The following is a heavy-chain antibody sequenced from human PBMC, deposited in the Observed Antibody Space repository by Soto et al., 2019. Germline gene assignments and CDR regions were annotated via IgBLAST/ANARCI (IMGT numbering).Heavy chain of an antibody. CDR3: ARAVTWGLDV. J-gene: IGHJ6*02. CDR2: ISRSSTGI. V-gene: IGHV3-48*02. Sequence: EVQLVESGGGLVQPGGPLRLSCAASGFPFSLYSISWVRQAPGKGLEWVSYISRSSTGIHYADSVKGRFTISRDDATNSMHLQMNSLRDGDTAVYYCARAVTWGLDVWGQGTTVSISS. D-gene: IGHD3-10*01. CDR1: GFPFSLYS.